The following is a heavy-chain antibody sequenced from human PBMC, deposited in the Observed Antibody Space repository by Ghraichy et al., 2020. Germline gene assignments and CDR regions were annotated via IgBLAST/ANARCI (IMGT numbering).Heavy chain of an antibody. V-gene: IGHV3-7*03. J-gene: IGHJ4*02. CDR1: GFTFSSYW. CDR3: ARDGGYSYGSSKGY. CDR2: IKQDGSEK. D-gene: IGHD5-18*01. Sequence: GGSLRLSCAASGFTFSSYWMSWVRQAPGKGLEWVANIKQDGSEKYYVDSVKGRFTISRDNAKNSLYLQMNSLRAEDTAVYYCARDGGYSYGSSKGYWGQGTLVTVSS.